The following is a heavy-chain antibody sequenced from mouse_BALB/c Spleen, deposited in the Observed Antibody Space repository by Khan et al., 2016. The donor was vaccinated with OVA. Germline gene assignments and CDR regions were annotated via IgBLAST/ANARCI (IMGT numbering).Heavy chain of an antibody. Sequence: VQLQQSGAELAKPGASVKMSCKASGYTFTTYWMHWVKQRPGQGLEWIGYINPTSGYTDYNEKFKARATLSADKSSSTAYMQLSSLTSEDSAFYSCTRDRIDYWGQGTTLTVSS. CDR1: GYTFTTYW. J-gene: IGHJ2*01. V-gene: IGHV1-7*01. CDR2: INPTSGYT. CDR3: TRDRIDY.